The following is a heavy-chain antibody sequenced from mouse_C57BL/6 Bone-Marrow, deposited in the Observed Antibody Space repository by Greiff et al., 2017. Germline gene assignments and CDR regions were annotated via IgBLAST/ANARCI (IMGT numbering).Heavy chain of an antibody. J-gene: IGHJ2*01. CDR3: ARDGGRDY. Sequence: VQLKESGGGLVKPGGSLKLSCAASGFTFSSYAMSWVRQTPEKRLEWVATISDGGSYTYYPDNVKGRFTISRDNAKNNLYLQMSHLKSEDTAMYYCARDGGRDYWGQGTTLTVSS. CDR2: ISDGGSYT. CDR1: GFTFSSYA. V-gene: IGHV5-4*01.